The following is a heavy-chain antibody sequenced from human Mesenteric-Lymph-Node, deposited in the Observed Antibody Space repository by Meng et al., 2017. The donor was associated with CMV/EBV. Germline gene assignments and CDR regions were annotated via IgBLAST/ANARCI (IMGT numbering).Heavy chain of an antibody. J-gene: IGHJ5*02. Sequence: SVQVSCKASGGTFSSYAISWVRQAPGQGLEWMGGIIPIFGTANYAQKFQGRVTITTDESTSTAYMELSSLRSEDTAVYYCARVGNVIMREAWINWFDPWGQGTLVTVSS. CDR3: ARVGNVIMREAWINWFDP. D-gene: IGHD3-10*01. CDR1: GGTFSSYA. V-gene: IGHV1-69*05. CDR2: IIPIFGTA.